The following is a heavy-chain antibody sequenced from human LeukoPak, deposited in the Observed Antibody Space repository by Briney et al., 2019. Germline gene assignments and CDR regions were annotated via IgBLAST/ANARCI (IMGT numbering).Heavy chain of an antibody. CDR1: GFTIGDYA. J-gene: IGHJ5*02. D-gene: IGHD3-22*01. CDR3: TRDSSGYYFPSWFDP. V-gene: IGHV3-49*03. Sequence: GGSLRLSCTASGFTIGDYAMSWFRQAPVKGLEWVGFIRSKAYGGTTEYAASVKGRFTISRDDSKSIAYLQMNSLKAEDTAVYYCTRDSSGYYFPSWFDPWGQGTLVTVSS. CDR2: IRSKAYGGTT.